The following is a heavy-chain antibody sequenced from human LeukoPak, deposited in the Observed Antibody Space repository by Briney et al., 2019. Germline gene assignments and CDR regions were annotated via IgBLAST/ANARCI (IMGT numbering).Heavy chain of an antibody. V-gene: IGHV4-59*02. CDR3: ARSRNYDTTGYHPAYYFDT. D-gene: IGHD3-22*01. J-gene: IGHJ4*02. CDR1: GVSGIGSY. Sequence: PSETLSLTCTVSGVSGIGSYWTWIRQSPGGNLEYIGYIYNSVDVKYSTSLKSRVATSIDMSRNQFSLRLNSVTAAHTATYHCARSRNYDTTGYHPAYYFDTWGQGALVTVAS. CDR2: IYNSVDV.